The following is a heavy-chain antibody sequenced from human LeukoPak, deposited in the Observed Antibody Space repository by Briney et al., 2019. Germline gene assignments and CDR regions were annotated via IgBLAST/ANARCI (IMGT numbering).Heavy chain of an antibody. CDR3: ARSCPTIFGVERPHYYYMDV. J-gene: IGHJ6*03. CDR2: IYYSGST. V-gene: IGHV4-59*12. D-gene: IGHD3-3*01. Sequence: SETLSLTCTVSGGSISSYYWSWIRQPPGKRLDWIGYIYYSGSTNYNPSLKSRVTISVDTSKNQFSLKLSSVTAADTAVYYCARSCPTIFGVERPHYYYMDVWGKGTTVTVSS. CDR1: GGSISSYY.